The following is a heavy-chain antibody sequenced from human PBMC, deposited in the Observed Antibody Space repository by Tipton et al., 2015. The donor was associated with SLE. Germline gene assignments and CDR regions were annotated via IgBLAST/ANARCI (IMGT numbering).Heavy chain of an antibody. V-gene: IGHV4-59*11. CDR2: IYYSGST. J-gene: IGHJ4*02. D-gene: IGHD3-3*01. Sequence: TLSLTCTVSGGSFSSHYWSWIRQPPGKGLEWIGYIYYSGSTNYNPSLKSRVTISVDTSKNQFSLKLSSVTAADTAVYYCARESSGVADYWGQGTLVTVSS. CDR3: ARESSGVADY. CDR1: GGSFSSHY.